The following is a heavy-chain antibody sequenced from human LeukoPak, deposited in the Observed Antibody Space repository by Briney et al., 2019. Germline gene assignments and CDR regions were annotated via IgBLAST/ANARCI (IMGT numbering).Heavy chain of an antibody. Sequence: KPSETLSLTCTVSGGSISSYYWSWIRQPPGKGLEWIGYIYYSGSTNYNPSLKSRVTISVDTSKNQFSLKLSSVTAADTAVYYCARVYYDFWSGYLLFDYWGQGTLVTVSS. CDR1: GGSISSYY. CDR2: IYYSGST. CDR3: ARVYYDFWSGYLLFDY. D-gene: IGHD3-3*01. J-gene: IGHJ4*02. V-gene: IGHV4-59*01.